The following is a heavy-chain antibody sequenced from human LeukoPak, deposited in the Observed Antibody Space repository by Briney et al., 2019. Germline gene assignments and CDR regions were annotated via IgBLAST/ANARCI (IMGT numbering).Heavy chain of an antibody. D-gene: IGHD3-3*01. J-gene: IGHJ4*02. CDR1: GGSISSSSYY. CDR3: ARRGGIWSGYYSFDY. V-gene: IGHV4-39*01. CDR2: IHYSGST. Sequence: SETLSLTCTVSGGSISSSSYYWGWIRQPPGKGLEWFGSIHYSGSTYYNPSLKSRVTISVDTSKNQFSLKLSSVTAADTAVYYCARRGGIWSGYYSFDYWGQGTLVTVSS.